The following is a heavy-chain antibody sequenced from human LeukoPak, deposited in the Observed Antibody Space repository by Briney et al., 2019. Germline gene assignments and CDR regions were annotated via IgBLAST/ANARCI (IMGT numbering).Heavy chain of an antibody. Sequence: PSETLSLTCTVSGGSISSSSYYWGWIRQPPGKGLEWIGSIYYSGSTYYNPSLKSRVTISVDTSKNQFSLKLSSVTAADTAVYYCARVHVSYSSSWVYLMDVWGQGTTVTVSS. J-gene: IGHJ6*02. CDR1: GGSISSSSYY. D-gene: IGHD6-13*01. V-gene: IGHV4-39*07. CDR2: IYYSGST. CDR3: ARVHVSYSSSWVYLMDV.